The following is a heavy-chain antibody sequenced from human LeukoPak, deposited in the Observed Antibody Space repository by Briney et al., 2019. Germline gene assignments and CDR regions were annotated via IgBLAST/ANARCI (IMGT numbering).Heavy chain of an antibody. J-gene: IGHJ6*03. V-gene: IGHV4-39*01. CDR1: GGSISSSSYY. Sequence: KASETLSLTCTVSGGSISSSSYYWGWIRQPPGKGLEWIGSIYYSGSTYYNPSLKSRVTISVDTSKNQFSLKLSSVTAADTAVYYCARHGRGWRAYYYYYMDVWGKGTTVTISS. CDR3: ARHGRGWRAYYYYYMDV. CDR2: IYYSGST. D-gene: IGHD1-26*01.